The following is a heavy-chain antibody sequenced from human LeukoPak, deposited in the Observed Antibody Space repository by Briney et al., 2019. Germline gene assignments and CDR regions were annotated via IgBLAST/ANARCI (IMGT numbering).Heavy chain of an antibody. D-gene: IGHD2-15*01. CDR2: ISDSGGRT. CDR3: ARGGGRGDVSNI. Sequence: GGSLRLSCAASGFTFSNYAMNWVRQAPGKGLEWVSTISDSGGRTNYADSVKGRFTISRDSSKNTLYLQMNNLRAEDTAVYYCARGGGRGDVSNIWGQGTMVTVSS. V-gene: IGHV3-23*01. CDR1: GFTFSNYA. J-gene: IGHJ3*02.